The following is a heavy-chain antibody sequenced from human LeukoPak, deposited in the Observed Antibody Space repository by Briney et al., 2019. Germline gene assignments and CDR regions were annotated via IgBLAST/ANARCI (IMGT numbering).Heavy chain of an antibody. D-gene: IGHD4-23*01. CDR1: GGTFSSYA. CDR2: IIPIFGTA. V-gene: IGHV1-69*13. J-gene: IGHJ4*02. CDR3: ANFDYGGTAVFDY. Sequence: ASVKVSCKASGGTFSSYAISWVRQAPGQGLEWMGGIIPIFGTANYAQKFQGRVTITADESTSTAYMELSSLRSEDTAVYYCANFDYGGTAVFDYWGQGTLVTVSS.